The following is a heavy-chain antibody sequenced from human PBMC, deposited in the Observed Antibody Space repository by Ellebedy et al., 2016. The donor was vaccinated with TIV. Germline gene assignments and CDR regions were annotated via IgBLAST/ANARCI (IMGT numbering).Heavy chain of an antibody. CDR1: GYTFTTYG. Sequence: ASVKVSXKASGYTFTTYGITWVRQAPRQGLEWMGWITTYNGDTNYAQKFQDRVTMTKDTSTSTAYMELRSLTSDDTAIYYCARGWKTMFGVITEDIWGQGTLVTVSS. V-gene: IGHV1-18*01. J-gene: IGHJ4*02. CDR2: ITTYNGDT. CDR3: ARGWKTMFGVITEDI. D-gene: IGHD3-3*01.